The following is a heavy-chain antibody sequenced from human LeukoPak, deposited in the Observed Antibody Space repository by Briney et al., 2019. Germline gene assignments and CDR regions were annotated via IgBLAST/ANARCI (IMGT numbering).Heavy chain of an antibody. CDR2: ISGSGYST. J-gene: IGHJ3*01. D-gene: IGHD5-18*01. CDR3: ARDLGAMATYGAFDF. CDR1: GFTFSSYA. Sequence: PGGSLRLSCAASGFTFSSYAMSWVRQAPGKGLEWVSTISGSGYSTYYADSVKGRFTISRDNSKNTLFLQMNSLKAEDTAVYYCARDLGAMATYGAFDFWGQGTVVTVSS. V-gene: IGHV3-23*01.